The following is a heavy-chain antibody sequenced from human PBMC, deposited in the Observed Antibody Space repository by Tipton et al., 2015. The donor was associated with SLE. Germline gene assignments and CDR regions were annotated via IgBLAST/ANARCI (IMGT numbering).Heavy chain of an antibody. CDR2: IYYSGST. CDR3: ARDEALGYFDS. Sequence: TLSLTCTVSGGSINSYFWSWIRQPPGKGLEWIGYIYYSGSTDYNPSLKSRVTMSIDTSKSQFSLKLSSVTAADTAVYYCARDEALGYFDSWGLGTLVTVSS. V-gene: IGHV4-59*01. D-gene: IGHD7-27*01. J-gene: IGHJ4*02. CDR1: GGSINSYF.